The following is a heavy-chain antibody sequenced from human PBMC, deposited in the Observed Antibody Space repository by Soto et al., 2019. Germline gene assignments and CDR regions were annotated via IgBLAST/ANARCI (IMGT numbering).Heavy chain of an antibody. Sequence: SETLSLTCTVSGGSVNRDSHNWSWIRQPPGKGLEWIGYIYYTGTTQYNPSLRSRVAMSLDTSKNQFSLKLSSVTAADTAVYYCARDIAAALGAWFDPWGQGTLVTVSS. D-gene: IGHD6-13*01. CDR3: ARDIAAALGAWFDP. J-gene: IGHJ5*02. CDR1: GGSVNRDSHN. CDR2: IYYTGTT. V-gene: IGHV4-30-4*01.